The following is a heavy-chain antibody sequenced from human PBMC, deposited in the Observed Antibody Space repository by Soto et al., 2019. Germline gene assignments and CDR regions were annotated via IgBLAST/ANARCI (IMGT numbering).Heavy chain of an antibody. CDR2: INAGNGNT. CDR1: GYTFTSYA. D-gene: IGHD3-22*01. Sequence: GASVKVSCKASGYTFTSYAMHWVRQAPGQRLEWMGWINAGNGNTKYSQKFQGRVTITRDTSASTAYMELSSLRSEDTAVYYCARGGQYYYDSSGYSYTDADAFDIWGQGTMVTVSS. CDR3: ARGGQYYYDSSGYSYTDADAFDI. J-gene: IGHJ3*02. V-gene: IGHV1-3*01.